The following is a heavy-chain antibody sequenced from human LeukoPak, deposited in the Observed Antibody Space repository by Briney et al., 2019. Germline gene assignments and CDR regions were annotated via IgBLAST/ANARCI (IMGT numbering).Heavy chain of an antibody. D-gene: IGHD3-16*01. J-gene: IGHJ6*03. CDR1: GFTFSIYS. Sequence: GGSLRLSCAASGFTFSIYSMNWVRQPPGKGLEWVSSISSSSSYIYYADSVKGRFTISRDNAKNSLYLQMNSLRAEDTAVYYCARDHTGGTPRSGYYMDVWGKGTTVTVSS. V-gene: IGHV3-21*01. CDR2: ISSSSSYI. CDR3: ARDHTGGTPRSGYYMDV.